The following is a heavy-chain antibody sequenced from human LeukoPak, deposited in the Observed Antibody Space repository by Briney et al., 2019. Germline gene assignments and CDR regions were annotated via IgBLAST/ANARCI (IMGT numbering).Heavy chain of an antibody. CDR1: GASISSGRNY. CDR3: ARHLSGTAMAHYFDH. V-gene: IGHV4-39*01. Sequence: PSETLSLTCSVSGASISSGRNYWGWIRQSPGKGLEWIASIYSSGNTQYNPSLHSRVSVSVDTSKNQVSVRLSSLTAADTGVYYCARHLSGTAMAHYFDHWGQGTVVTVSS. CDR2: IYSSGNT. D-gene: IGHD5-18*01. J-gene: IGHJ4*02.